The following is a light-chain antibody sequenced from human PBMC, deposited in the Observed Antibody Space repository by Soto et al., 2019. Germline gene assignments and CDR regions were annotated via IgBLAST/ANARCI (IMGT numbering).Light chain of an antibody. J-gene: IGKJ1*01. V-gene: IGKV3-15*01. CDR1: QSVGSN. CDR3: QQYNNWPWT. CDR2: VAS. Sequence: EIVMTQSPATLSVSPGERATLSCRAGQSVGSNLAWYQQKPGQAPRLLIYVASTRATGIPARFSGSGSGTEFILTISSLQSEDFAVYYCQQYNNWPWTFGQGTKVEIK.